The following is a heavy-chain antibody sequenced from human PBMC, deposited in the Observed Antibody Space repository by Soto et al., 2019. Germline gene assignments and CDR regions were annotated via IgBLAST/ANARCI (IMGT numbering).Heavy chain of an antibody. CDR3: ARLRYTRIAAAGIGY. Sequence: GESLKISCKGSGYSFTSYWIGWVRQMPRKGLEWMGIIYPGDSDTRYSPSFQGQVTISADKSISTAYLQWSSLKASDTAMYYGARLRYTRIAAAGIGYWGQGTLVTVSS. D-gene: IGHD6-13*01. CDR2: IYPGDSDT. CDR1: GYSFTSYW. V-gene: IGHV5-51*01. J-gene: IGHJ4*02.